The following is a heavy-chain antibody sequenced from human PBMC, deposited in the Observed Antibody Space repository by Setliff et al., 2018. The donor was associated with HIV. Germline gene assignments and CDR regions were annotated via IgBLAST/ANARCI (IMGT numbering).Heavy chain of an antibody. CDR1: GYTFTTYG. CDR3: ATGRHYYDSSDYPANPFDV. V-gene: IGHV1-18*01. Sequence: ASVKVSCKASGYTFTTYGISWVRQAPGQGFEWMGWINTETGNPMYAQGRVTITADESTSTAYMELRGLRSEDTALYYCATGRHYYDSSDYPANPFDVWGQGTLVTVSS. D-gene: IGHD3-22*01. J-gene: IGHJ3*01. CDR2: INTETGNP.